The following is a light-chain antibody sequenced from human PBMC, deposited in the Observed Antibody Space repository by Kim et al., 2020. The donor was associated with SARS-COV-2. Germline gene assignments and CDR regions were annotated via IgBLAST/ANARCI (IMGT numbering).Light chain of an antibody. CDR1: NIGSKS. J-gene: IGLJ2*01. CDR2: YDS. CDR3: QVWDSSSVV. Sequence: SVAPGKAATITCGGNNIGSKSVHWYQQKQGQAPVLVIYYDSDRPSGIPERFAGSNSGNTATLTISRVEAGDEADYYGQVWDSSSVVFGGGTQLTVL. V-gene: IGLV3-21*04.